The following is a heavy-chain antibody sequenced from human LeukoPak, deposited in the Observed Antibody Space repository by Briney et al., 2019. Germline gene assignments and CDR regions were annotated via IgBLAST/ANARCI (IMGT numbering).Heavy chain of an antibody. V-gene: IGHV4-4*02. CDR2: VYYTGNT. CDR3: ARDWDGRDSDRSGYYPRWFDP. CDR1: GGSINRDNW. Sequence: SGTLSLTCAVSGGSINRDNWWTWVRQPPGKGLEWIGEVYYTGNTHYNPSLQSRVTISVDKSKNQFSLDLSSVTAADTAVYYCARDWDGRDSDRSGYYPRWFDPWGQGTLVTVSS. J-gene: IGHJ5*02. D-gene: IGHD3-22*01.